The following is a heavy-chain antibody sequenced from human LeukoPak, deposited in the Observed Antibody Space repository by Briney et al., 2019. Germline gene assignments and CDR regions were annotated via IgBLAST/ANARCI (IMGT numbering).Heavy chain of an antibody. D-gene: IGHD3-9*01. CDR2: IDPSDSYT. CDR3: ARRYDILTGPNWFDP. V-gene: IGHV5-10-1*01. CDR1: GYSFTSYW. Sequence: GESLKISCKGSGYSFTSYWISWVRQMPGKGLEWMGRIDPSDSYTNYSPSFQGHVTISADKCISTAYLQWSSLKASDTAMYYCARRYDILTGPNWFDPWGQGTLVTVSS. J-gene: IGHJ5*02.